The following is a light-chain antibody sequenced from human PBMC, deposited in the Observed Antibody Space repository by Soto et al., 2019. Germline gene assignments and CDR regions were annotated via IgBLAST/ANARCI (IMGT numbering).Light chain of an antibody. V-gene: IGKV1-9*01. CDR3: QHLSSYPIT. CDR2: AAS. Sequence: DVQLTQSPSFLSASVGDRVTITCRASQGVRSYLAWYQQKPGKAPKLLIYAASTLQSGVPSRFSGSGSGTEFTLTISSLQPEDFATYYCQHLSSYPITFGQGTRLEIK. J-gene: IGKJ5*01. CDR1: QGVRSY.